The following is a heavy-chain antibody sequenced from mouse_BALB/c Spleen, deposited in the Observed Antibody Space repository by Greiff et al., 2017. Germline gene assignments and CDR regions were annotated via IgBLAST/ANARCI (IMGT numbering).Heavy chain of an antibody. Sequence: EVQVVESGGDLVKPGGSLKLSCAASGFTFSSYGMSWVRQTPDKRLEWVATISSGGSYTYYPDSVKGRFTISRDNAKNTLYLQMSSLKSEDTAMYYCARGDGNYNAMDYWGQGTSVTFSS. CDR1: GFTFSSYG. CDR2: ISSGGSYT. CDR3: ARGDGNYNAMDY. D-gene: IGHD2-1*01. J-gene: IGHJ4*01. V-gene: IGHV5-6*01.